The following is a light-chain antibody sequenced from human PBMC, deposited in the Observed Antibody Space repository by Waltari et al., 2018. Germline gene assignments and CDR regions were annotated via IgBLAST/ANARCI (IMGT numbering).Light chain of an antibody. V-gene: IGLV2-23*02. CDR1: SSDVGTYNL. Sequence: QSALTQPASVSGSPGQSITISCTGSSSDVGTYNLFSWYQQHPGKAPKLMIFEVTKRPSGVSNRFSGSKSGNSASLTISGLQAEDEADYYCCAYGGSRTLVFGGGTKLTVL. CDR3: CAYGGSRTLV. J-gene: IGLJ3*02. CDR2: EVT.